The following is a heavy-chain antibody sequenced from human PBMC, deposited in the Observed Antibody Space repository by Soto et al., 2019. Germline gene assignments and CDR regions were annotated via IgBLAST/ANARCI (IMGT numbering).Heavy chain of an antibody. CDR3: ARLADGYCSGGSCYYFDY. J-gene: IGHJ4*02. V-gene: IGHV1-18*01. CDR2: ISAYNGNT. Sequence: ASVKVSCKASGYTFTSYGISWVRQAPGQGPEWMGWISAYNGNTNYAQKLQGRVTMTTDTSTSTAYMELRSLRSDDTAVYYCARLADGYCSGGSCYYFDYWGQGTLVTVSS. D-gene: IGHD2-15*01. CDR1: GYTFTSYG.